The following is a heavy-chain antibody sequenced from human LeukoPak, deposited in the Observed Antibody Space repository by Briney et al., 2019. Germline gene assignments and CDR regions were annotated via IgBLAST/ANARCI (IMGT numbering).Heavy chain of an antibody. V-gene: IGHV3-23*01. CDR2: INDSGGST. CDR3: APSAFDY. J-gene: IGHJ4*02. CDR1: GFTFSSYA. Sequence: GGSLRLSCAASGFTFSSYAMSWVRQAPGKGLEWVSTINDSGGSTYYADSVKGRFTNFRDNSKNTLYLQMNSLRAEDTAVYYCAPSAFDYWGQGTLVTVSS.